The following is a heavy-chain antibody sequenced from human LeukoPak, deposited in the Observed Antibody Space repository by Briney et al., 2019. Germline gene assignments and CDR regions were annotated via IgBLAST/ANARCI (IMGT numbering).Heavy chain of an antibody. CDR2: INPNSGGT. V-gene: IGHV1-2*02. D-gene: IGHD6-25*01. Sequence: GASVKVSCEASGYTFTGYYMHWVRQAPGQGLEWMGWINPNSGGTNYAQKFQGRVTMTRDTSISTAYMELSRLRSDDTAVYYCASGGPSGDYYYYMDVWGKGTTVTVSS. J-gene: IGHJ6*03. CDR3: ASGGPSGDYYYYMDV. CDR1: GYTFTGYY.